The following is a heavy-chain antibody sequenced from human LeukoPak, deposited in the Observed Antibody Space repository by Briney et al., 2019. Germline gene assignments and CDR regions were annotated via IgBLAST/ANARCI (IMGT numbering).Heavy chain of an antibody. CDR1: GGSISNKY. D-gene: IGHD3-10*01. J-gene: IGHJ4*01. Sequence: PSETLSLTCTVSGGSISNKYWSWLRQPPGKGLEWIGYVYDSESTNYNPSLRRRVTISADTSRNQFSLKLSSVTAADTAVYFCARSYCRFSPGWFDDWGQGTLVT. CDR3: ARSYCRFSPGWFDD. CDR2: VYDSEST. V-gene: IGHV4-59*01.